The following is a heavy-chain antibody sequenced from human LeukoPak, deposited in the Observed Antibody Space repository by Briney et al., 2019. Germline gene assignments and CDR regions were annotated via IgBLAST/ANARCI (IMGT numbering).Heavy chain of an antibody. CDR2: MNPNSGNT. J-gene: IGHJ6*03. Sequence: ASVKVSCKASGYTFTSYDINWVRQATGQGLEWMGWMNPNSGNTGYAQKFQGRATMTRDTSISTAYMELSRLRSDDTAVYYCARDLEDIVVVPAANLYYYYYMDVWGKGTTVTVSS. V-gene: IGHV1-8*01. D-gene: IGHD2-2*01. CDR1: GYTFTSYD. CDR3: ARDLEDIVVVPAANLYYYYYMDV.